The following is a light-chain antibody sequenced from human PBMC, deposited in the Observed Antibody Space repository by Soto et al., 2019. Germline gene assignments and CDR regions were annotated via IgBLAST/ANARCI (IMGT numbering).Light chain of an antibody. CDR2: GAS. Sequence: EIVLTQSPGTLSLSPGERATLSCRASQSVSNSYIAWYQQKPGQAPRLPIYGASSRATGIPDRFSGSGSGTDFTLTISRLEPEDFAVYYCQQYGSSPWTFGQGTKVEIK. CDR3: QQYGSSPWT. J-gene: IGKJ1*01. V-gene: IGKV3-20*01. CDR1: QSVSNSY.